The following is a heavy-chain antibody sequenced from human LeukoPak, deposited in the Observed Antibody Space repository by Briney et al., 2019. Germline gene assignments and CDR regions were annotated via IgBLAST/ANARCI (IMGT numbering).Heavy chain of an antibody. J-gene: IGHJ5*02. CDR3: ASSVLMVYAMPNWFDP. D-gene: IGHD2-8*01. Sequence: GGSLRLSCAASGFTFSSYAMHWGRQAPGKGLERVAVISYDGSNKYYADSVKGRFTISRDNSKNTLYLQMNSLRAEDTAVYYCASSVLMVYAMPNWFDPWGQGTLVTVSS. CDR2: ISYDGSNK. V-gene: IGHV3-30*01. CDR1: GFTFSSYA.